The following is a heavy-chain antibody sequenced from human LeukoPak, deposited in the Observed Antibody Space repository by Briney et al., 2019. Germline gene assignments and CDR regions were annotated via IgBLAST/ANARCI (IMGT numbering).Heavy chain of an antibody. CDR1: GGSISSGGFY. J-gene: IGHJ4*02. CDR2: IYYSGST. CDR3: ARGRVQLDY. V-gene: IGHV4-31*03. D-gene: IGHD2-2*01. Sequence: SETLSLTCTVSGGSISSGGFYWSWIRQHPGKGLEWIGYIYYSGSTYYNPSLKSRVTISVGTSKNQFSLKLSSVTAADTALYYCARGRVQLDYWGQGTLVTVSS.